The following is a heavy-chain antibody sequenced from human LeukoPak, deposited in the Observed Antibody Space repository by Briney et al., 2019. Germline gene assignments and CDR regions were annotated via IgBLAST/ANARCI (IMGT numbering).Heavy chain of an antibody. D-gene: IGHD6-19*01. Sequence: ASVKVSCKASGGTFSSYAISWVRQAPGQGLEWMGRIIPILGIANYAQKFQGRVTITADKSTSTAYMELSSLRSEDTAVYYRASLEGPEIAVAGIDYWGQGTLVTVSS. J-gene: IGHJ4*02. CDR1: GGTFSSYA. CDR3: ASLEGPEIAVAGIDY. CDR2: IIPILGIA. V-gene: IGHV1-69*04.